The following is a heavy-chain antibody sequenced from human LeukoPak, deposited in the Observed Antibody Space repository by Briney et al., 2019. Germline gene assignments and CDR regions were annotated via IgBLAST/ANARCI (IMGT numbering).Heavy chain of an antibody. J-gene: IGHJ6*02. Sequence: PGGSLRLSCAASGFTFSSYGMHWVRQAPGKGLEWVAVIWYDGSNKYYADSVKGRFTISRDNSKNTLYLQMNSLRAEDTAVYYCARDGSGYSSGRYVFFEIPYYYYYYGMDVWGQGTTVTVSS. V-gene: IGHV3-33*01. CDR3: ARDGSGYSSGRYVFFEIPYYYYYYGMDV. CDR1: GFTFSSYG. CDR2: IWYDGSNK. D-gene: IGHD6-19*01.